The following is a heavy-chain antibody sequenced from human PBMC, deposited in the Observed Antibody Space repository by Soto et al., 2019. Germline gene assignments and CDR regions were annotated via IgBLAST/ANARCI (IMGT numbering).Heavy chain of an antibody. CDR2: ISACNGNT. CDR3: AREGRGTAMGVTAGDWFDP. Sequence: QVQLVQSGPEVKKPGASVKVSCKASGYTFTRYGISWVRPAPGHGLEWMGWISACNGNTNYAQKLQGRVTMTTDTPTSTADTELRSLRSDDTGVYDWAREGRGTAMGVTAGDWFDPWGQGTLVTVSS. CDR1: GYTFTRYG. J-gene: IGHJ5*02. D-gene: IGHD5-18*01. V-gene: IGHV1-18*01.